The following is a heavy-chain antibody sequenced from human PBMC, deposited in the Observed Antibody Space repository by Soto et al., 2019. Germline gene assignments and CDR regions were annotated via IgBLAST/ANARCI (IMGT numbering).Heavy chain of an antibody. D-gene: IGHD2-8*02. Sequence: GGSLRLSCAASGFTCSSYDMSWVRQAPGKGLEWVSTILVGGSTYYPDSVKGRFTISRDNSKNTLFLQMNSLTAGDTAVYYCAKATATGGGAFDICGKGTMVTVSS. CDR3: AKATATGGGAFDI. CDR2: ILVGGST. J-gene: IGHJ3*02. V-gene: IGHV3-23*01. CDR1: GFTCSSYD.